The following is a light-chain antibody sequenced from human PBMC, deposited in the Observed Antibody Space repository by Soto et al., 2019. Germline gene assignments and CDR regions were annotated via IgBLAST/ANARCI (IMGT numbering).Light chain of an antibody. Sequence: IVMTQSPLSLSVTPGEAASISCMSSARLLHKNGYNYVDWYMQKPGQSPQLLIYLGSNRACGVPDRFSGSGSDTYFTLEISRVEADDVGVYYCMQPLENFRTFGQGTKVEIK. CDR3: MQPLENFRT. V-gene: IGKV2-28*01. J-gene: IGKJ1*01. CDR2: LGS. CDR1: ARLLHKNGYNY.